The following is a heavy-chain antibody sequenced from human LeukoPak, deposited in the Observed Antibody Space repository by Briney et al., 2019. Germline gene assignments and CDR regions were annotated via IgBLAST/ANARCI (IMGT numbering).Heavy chain of an antibody. J-gene: IGHJ6*02. CDR2: IYSGGST. D-gene: IGHD2-8*01. Sequence: QPGGSLRLSCAASGFTVSSNYMSWVRQAPGKGLEWVSVIYSGGSTYYADSVKGRFTISGDNSKNTLYLQMSSLGAEDTAVYCCARGLIRYYYAMDVWGQGTTVTVSS. V-gene: IGHV3-66*01. CDR3: ARGLIRYYYAMDV. CDR1: GFTVSSNY.